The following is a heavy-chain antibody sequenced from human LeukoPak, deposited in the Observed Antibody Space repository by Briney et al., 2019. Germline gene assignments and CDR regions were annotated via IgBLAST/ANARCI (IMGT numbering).Heavy chain of an antibody. V-gene: IGHV3-23*01. CDR3: AKDIVVVPAANFDY. J-gene: IGHJ4*02. D-gene: IGHD2-2*01. CDR1: GFSFSGYA. CDR2: ISGSGGST. Sequence: GGSLRLSCAASGFSFSGYAMSWVRQAPGKGLEWVSAISGSGGSTYYADSVKGRFTISRDNSKNTLYLQMNSLRAEDTAVYYCAKDIVVVPAANFDYWGQGTLVTVSS.